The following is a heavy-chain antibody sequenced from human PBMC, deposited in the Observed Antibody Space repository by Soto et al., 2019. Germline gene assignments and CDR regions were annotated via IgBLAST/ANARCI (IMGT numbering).Heavy chain of an antibody. V-gene: IGHV3-21*01. D-gene: IGHD1-26*01. CDR2: ISSSSSYI. CDR1: GFTFSSYS. Sequence: EVQLVESGGGLVKPGGSLRLSCAASGFTFSSYSMNWVRQAPGKGLEWVSSISSSSSYIYYADSVKGRFTISRDNAKNSLYLQMNSLRAEYTAVYYCARDGGSYSGAFDIWGQGTMVTVSS. CDR3: ARDGGSYSGAFDI. J-gene: IGHJ3*02.